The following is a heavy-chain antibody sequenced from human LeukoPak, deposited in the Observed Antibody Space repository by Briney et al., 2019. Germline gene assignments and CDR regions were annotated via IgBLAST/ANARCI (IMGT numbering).Heavy chain of an antibody. CDR2: ISYDGSNK. CDR3: ARAGVY. J-gene: IGHJ4*02. Sequence: GGSLRLSCAASGFTFSSYAMSWVRQAPGKGLQWGAVISYDGSNKYYADSVKGRFTISRDNSKNTLYLQMNSLRAEDTAVYYCARAGVYWGQGTLVTVSS. D-gene: IGHD3-10*01. CDR1: GFTFSSYA. V-gene: IGHV3-30*01.